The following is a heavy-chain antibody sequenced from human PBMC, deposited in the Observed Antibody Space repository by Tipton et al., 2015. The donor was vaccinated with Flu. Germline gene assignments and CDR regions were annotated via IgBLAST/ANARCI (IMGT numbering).Heavy chain of an antibody. CDR2: IYYSGST. CDR1: GGSISSSSYY. CDR3: ARKRGYQPDVDY. V-gene: IGHV4-39*07. J-gene: IGHJ4*02. D-gene: IGHD2-2*01. Sequence: TLSITCTVSGGSISSSSYYWGWIRQPPGKGLEWIGSIYYSGSTYYNPSLKSRVTISVDTSKNQFSLKLSSVTAADTAVYYCARKRGYQPDVDYWGQGTLVTVSS.